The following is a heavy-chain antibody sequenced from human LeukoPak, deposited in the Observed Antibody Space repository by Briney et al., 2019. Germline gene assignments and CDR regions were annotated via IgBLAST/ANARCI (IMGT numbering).Heavy chain of an antibody. V-gene: IGHV3-9*01. J-gene: IGHJ4*02. CDR2: ISWNSGSI. D-gene: IGHD3-10*01. Sequence: PGGSLRLSCAASGFTFDDYAMHWVRQAPGKGLEWVSGISWNSGSIGYADSVKGRFTISRDNAKNSLYLQMNSLRAEDTAVYYCARVTYGSGTYGAFDYWGQGTLVTVSS. CDR1: GFTFDDYA. CDR3: ARVTYGSGTYGAFDY.